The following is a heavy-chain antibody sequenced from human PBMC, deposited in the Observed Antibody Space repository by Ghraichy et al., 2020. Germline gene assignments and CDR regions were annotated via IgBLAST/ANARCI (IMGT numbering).Heavy chain of an antibody. D-gene: IGHD3-3*02. J-gene: IGHJ6*02. V-gene: IGHV3-23*01. Sequence: GGSLRLSCAASGFTFSNYAMSWVRQAPGKGLEWVSTINGNGVITYYADSVKGRFTISRDNSKNTPYLQMNNLRAEDTAVYYCAKCIGNTGYYYGMDVWGQGTTVTVSS. CDR2: INGNGVIT. CDR3: AKCIGNTGYYYGMDV. CDR1: GFTFSNYA.